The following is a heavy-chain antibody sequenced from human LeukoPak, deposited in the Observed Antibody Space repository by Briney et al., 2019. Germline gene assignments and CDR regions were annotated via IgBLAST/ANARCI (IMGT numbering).Heavy chain of an antibody. CDR3: ARAYYYYYMDV. V-gene: IGHV3-48*01. CDR2: ISSSSSTI. Sequence: GGSLRLSCAASGFTFSTFAINWVRQAPGKGLEWVSYISSSSSTIYYADSVKGRFTISRDNAKNSLYLQMNSLRAEDTAVYYCARAYYYYYMDVWGKGTTVTVSS. CDR1: GFTFSTFA. J-gene: IGHJ6*03.